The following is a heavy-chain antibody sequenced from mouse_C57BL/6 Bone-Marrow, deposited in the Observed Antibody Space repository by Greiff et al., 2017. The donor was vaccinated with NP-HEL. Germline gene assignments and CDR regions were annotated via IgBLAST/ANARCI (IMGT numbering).Heavy chain of an antibody. Sequence: EVQRVESGGGLVQPGGSLSLSCAASGFTFTDYYMSWVRQPPGKALEWLGFIRNKANGYTTEYSASVKGRLTISRDNSQSILYLQLNALRAEYSATYCCARSLYGNYAMDYWGQGTSVTVSS. J-gene: IGHJ4*01. CDR1: GFTFTDYY. CDR3: ARSLYGNYAMDY. V-gene: IGHV7-3*01. CDR2: IRNKANGYTT. D-gene: IGHD2-1*01.